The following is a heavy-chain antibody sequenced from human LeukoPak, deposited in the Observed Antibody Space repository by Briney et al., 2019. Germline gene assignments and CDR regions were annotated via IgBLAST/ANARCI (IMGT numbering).Heavy chain of an antibody. Sequence: ASVKVSCKASGYTFTSYGFTWVRQAPGQGLEWMGWMNPNNADRELAQKFRARVTFSTDASASTVYMDLRSLGSDDTGVYYCSRDSDFVVDFWGQGTLVAVSS. J-gene: IGHJ4*02. CDR1: GYTFTSYG. D-gene: IGHD2-15*01. CDR3: SRDSDFVVDF. V-gene: IGHV1-18*01. CDR2: MNPNNADR.